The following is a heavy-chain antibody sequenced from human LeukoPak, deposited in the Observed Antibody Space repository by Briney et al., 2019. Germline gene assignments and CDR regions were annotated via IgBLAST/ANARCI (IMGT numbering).Heavy chain of an antibody. CDR2: INPNSGGT. Sequence: ASVKVSCKASGYTFTGYYMRWVRQAPGQGLELMGWINPNSGGTNCAQKFQGRVTMTRYTSISTAYMELNMMRSDDTAVYYCARHCSSTSCLRMDVWGKGTKVTVSS. D-gene: IGHD2-2*01. V-gene: IGHV1-2*02. J-gene: IGHJ6*03. CDR1: GYTFTGYY. CDR3: ARHCSSTSCLRMDV.